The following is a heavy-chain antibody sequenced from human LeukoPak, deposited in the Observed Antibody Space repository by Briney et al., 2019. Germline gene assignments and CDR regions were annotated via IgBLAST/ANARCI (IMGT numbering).Heavy chain of an antibody. Sequence: ASVKVSCKASGGTFSSYAISWVRQAPGQGLEWMGRIIPILGIANYARKFQGRVTITADKSTSTAYMELSSLRSEDTAVYYCARAALTGTTHFDYWAREPWSPSPQ. CDR1: GGTFSSYA. CDR2: IIPILGIA. D-gene: IGHD1-7*01. CDR3: ARAALTGTTHFDY. J-gene: IGHJ4*02. V-gene: IGHV1-69*04.